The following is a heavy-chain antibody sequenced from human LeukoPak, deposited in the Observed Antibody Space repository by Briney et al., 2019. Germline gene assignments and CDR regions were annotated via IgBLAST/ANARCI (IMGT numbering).Heavy chain of an antibody. Sequence: GGSLRLSCAASGFTFSSYAMHWVRQAPGKGLEWVAVISYDGSNKYYADSVKGRFTISRDNSKNTLYLQMNSLRAEDTAVYYCARGSPAAVDDAFDIWGQGTMVTVSS. CDR2: ISYDGSNK. V-gene: IGHV3-30-3*01. D-gene: IGHD2-2*01. CDR1: GFTFSSYA. CDR3: ARGSPAAVDDAFDI. J-gene: IGHJ3*02.